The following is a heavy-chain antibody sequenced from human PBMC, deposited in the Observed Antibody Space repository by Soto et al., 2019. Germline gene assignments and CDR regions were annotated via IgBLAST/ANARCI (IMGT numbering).Heavy chain of an antibody. CDR2: INPASQLR. V-gene: IGHV1-69*09. CDR1: GVSFNSYG. J-gene: IGHJ4*02. CDR3: ARMKLASLDH. Sequence: QMQLLQSGTEVKRPGSSVKVSCRASGVSFNSYGFAWVRQAPGRGLEWVGKINPASQLRNYQQSLQGRVTITADTSTRTAYMELSGLTSEDTAVYYCARMKLASLDHWGQGTLVTVSS.